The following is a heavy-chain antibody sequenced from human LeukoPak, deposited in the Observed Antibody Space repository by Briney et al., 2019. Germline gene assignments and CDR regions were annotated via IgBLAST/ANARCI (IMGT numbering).Heavy chain of an antibody. CDR1: GFTFSSHW. V-gene: IGHV3-7*01. CDR3: SNKRDY. J-gene: IGHJ4*02. CDR2: TNEAGSGQ. Sequence: GGSLRLSCTASGFTFSSHWMTWVRQAPGKGLEWVANTNEAGSGQNYVGSVKGRFTVSRDNAKNSLYLQINSLRVEDTAIYYCSNKRDYWGQGTLVTVSS.